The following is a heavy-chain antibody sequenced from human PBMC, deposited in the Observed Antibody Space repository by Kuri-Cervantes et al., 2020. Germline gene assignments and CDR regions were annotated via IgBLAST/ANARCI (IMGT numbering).Heavy chain of an antibody. CDR3: VRQATDWHLDY. Sequence: GESLKISCVAFGFTFSNHWMNWVRQAPGKGLEWVANINQDGGLKDHVDSVKGRFTISRDNAKNTLYLQMNSLRVEDTAIYYCVRQATDWHLDYWGQGTLVTVSS. V-gene: IGHV3-7*02. D-gene: IGHD3-9*01. CDR1: GFTFSNHW. J-gene: IGHJ4*02. CDR2: INQDGGLK.